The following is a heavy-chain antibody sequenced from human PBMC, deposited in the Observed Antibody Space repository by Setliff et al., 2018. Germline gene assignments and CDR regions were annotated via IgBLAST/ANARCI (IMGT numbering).Heavy chain of an antibody. J-gene: IGHJ4*02. CDR1: GYTFSDYG. V-gene: IGHV1-18*01. CDR2: VSPHNGKT. CDR3: SRLVRFCTRTSCQRLSGGEF. Sequence: ASVKVSCKTSGYTFSDYGIAWVRQAPGQGLEWMGWVSPHNGKTYDSPRLHGRATLTADTSTSTAYMELRSLGSDDTAVYYCSRLVRFCTRTSCQRLSGGEFWGQGTLVTAPQ. D-gene: IGHD2-2*01.